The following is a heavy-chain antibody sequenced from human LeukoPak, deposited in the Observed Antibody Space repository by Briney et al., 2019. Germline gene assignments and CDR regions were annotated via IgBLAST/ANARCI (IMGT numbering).Heavy chain of an antibody. Sequence: TGGSLRLSCAASGFTFSSYGMHWVRQAPGKGLEWVAVIWYDGSNKYYADSVKGRFTISRDNSKNTLYLQMNSLRAEDTAVYYCARDTFNSGYDKDWYFDLWGHGTLVTVSS. V-gene: IGHV3-33*01. J-gene: IGHJ2*01. CDR3: ARDTFNSGYDKDWYFDL. D-gene: IGHD5-12*01. CDR1: GFTFSSYG. CDR2: IWYDGSNK.